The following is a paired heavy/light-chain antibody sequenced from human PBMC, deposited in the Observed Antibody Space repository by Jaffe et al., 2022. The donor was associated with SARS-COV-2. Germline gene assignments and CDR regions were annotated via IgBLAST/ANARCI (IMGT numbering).Heavy chain of an antibody. CDR3: ARESGEIFGYYDSSGYYYFQH. J-gene: IGHJ1*01. V-gene: IGHV3-30-3*01. CDR2: ISYDGSNK. D-gene: IGHD3-22*01. CDR1: GFTFSSYA. Sequence: QVQLVESGGGVVQPGRSLRLSCAASGFTFSSYAMHWVRQAPGKGLEWVAVISYDGSNKYYADSVKGRFTISRDNSKNTLYLQMNSLRAEDTAVYYCARESGEIFGYYDSSGYYYFQHWGQGTLVTVSS.
Light chain of an antibody. V-gene: IGKV1-39*01. CDR3: QQSYSTPQAT. CDR1: QSISSY. CDR2: AAS. J-gene: IGKJ2*01. Sequence: DIQMTQSPSSLSASVGDRVTITCRASQSISSYLNWYQQKPGKAPKLLIYAASSLQSGVPSRFSGSGSGTDFTLTISSLQPEDFATYYCQQSYSTPQATFGQGTKLEIK.